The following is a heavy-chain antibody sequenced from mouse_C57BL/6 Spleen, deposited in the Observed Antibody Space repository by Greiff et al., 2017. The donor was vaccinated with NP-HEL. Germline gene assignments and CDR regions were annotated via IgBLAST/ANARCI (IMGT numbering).Heavy chain of an antibody. D-gene: IGHD1-1*01. CDR1: GYTFTDYY. V-gene: IGHV1-26*01. J-gene: IGHJ2*01. CDR2: INPNNGGT. Sequence: EVQLQQSGPELVKPGASVKISCKASGYTFTDYYMNWVKQSHGKSLEWIGDINPNNGGTSYNQKFKGKATLTVDKSSSTAYMELRSLTSEDSAVYYCARSRTTVVAFAYWGQGTTLAVSS. CDR3: ARSRTTVVAFAY.